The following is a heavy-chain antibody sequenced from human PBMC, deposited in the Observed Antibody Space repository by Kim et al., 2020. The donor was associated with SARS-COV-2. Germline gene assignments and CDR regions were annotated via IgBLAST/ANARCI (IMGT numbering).Heavy chain of an antibody. J-gene: IGHJ6*02. Sequence: AAPVKGRFTISRDDSKNTLFLQMTSLKTEDTAVYYCTTVRWSYYNHDVDVWGQGTTVTVS. V-gene: IGHV3-15*01. CDR3: TTVRWSYYNHDVDV.